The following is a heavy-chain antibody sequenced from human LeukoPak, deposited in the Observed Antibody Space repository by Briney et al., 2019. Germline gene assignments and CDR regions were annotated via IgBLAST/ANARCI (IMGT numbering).Heavy chain of an antibody. D-gene: IGHD3-9*01. Sequence: GGSLRLSCAASGFTFSNYAMSWVRQAPGKGLEWVSVVSGSGGSTYYADSVKGRFTISRDNSKNTLYLQMNSLRAEDTAVYYCATLGYDIVSNWFDPWGQGTLVTVSS. V-gene: IGHV3-23*01. CDR1: GFTFSNYA. CDR2: VSGSGGST. CDR3: ATLGYDIVSNWFDP. J-gene: IGHJ5*02.